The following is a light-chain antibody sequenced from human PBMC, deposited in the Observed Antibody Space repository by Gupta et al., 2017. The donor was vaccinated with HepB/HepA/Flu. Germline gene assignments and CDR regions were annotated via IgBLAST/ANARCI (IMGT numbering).Light chain of an antibody. V-gene: IGLV1-47*01. Sequence: QSMLTQPPSASGPPGQGVTISCSGSNSNIGNNYASWYQQIPGTAPKLLIYRDNQRPSGVPDRFSGSKSGTSASLAISGLRSDDEADYYCATWDDSLSGQKSFGGGTKLTVL. CDR2: RDN. J-gene: IGLJ2*01. CDR1: NSNIGNNY. CDR3: ATWDDSLSGQKS.